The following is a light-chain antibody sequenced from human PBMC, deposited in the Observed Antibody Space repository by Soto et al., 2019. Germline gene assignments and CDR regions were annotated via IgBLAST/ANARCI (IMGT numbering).Light chain of an antibody. Sequence: EIVLTQSPGTLSLSPGERATLSCRASQSVSSSYLAWYQQKPGQAPRLLIYGASSRATGIPDRFSGSGSGTDFTLTISRLEPEDFAMYYCQQYGGSPGTFGQGTKVEIK. V-gene: IGKV3-20*01. CDR2: GAS. CDR3: QQYGGSPGT. CDR1: QSVSSSY. J-gene: IGKJ1*01.